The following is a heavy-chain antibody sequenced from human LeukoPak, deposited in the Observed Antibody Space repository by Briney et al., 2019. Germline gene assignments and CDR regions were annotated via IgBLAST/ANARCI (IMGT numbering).Heavy chain of an antibody. CDR2: IDGDGTNT. J-gene: IGHJ4*02. V-gene: IGHV3-74*01. D-gene: IGHD3-9*01. CDR1: GFTLSTYW. CDR3: ARAGPDWRIDY. Sequence: PGGSLRLSCAASGFTLSTYWMHWVRQAPGKGLVWVPLIDGDGTNTDYADSVRGRFTISRDNAKNTLYVQMNSLRAEDTAVYYCARAGPDWRIDYWGQGSLVTVSS.